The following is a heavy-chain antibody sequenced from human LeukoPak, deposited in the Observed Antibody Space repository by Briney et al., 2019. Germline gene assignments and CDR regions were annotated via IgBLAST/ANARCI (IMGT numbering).Heavy chain of an antibody. J-gene: IGHJ4*02. CDR2: ISGSGSYT. CDR3: VSQQRDYSSGYTYRNFDY. Sequence: GGSLRLSCAASGFTVSDYSMSWVRQAPGKGLEWVSAISGSGSYTDYADSVKGRFTISRDNAKNSLYLQMNSLRAEDTAVYYCVSQQRDYSSGYTYRNFDYWGQGTLVTVSS. D-gene: IGHD6-19*01. V-gene: IGHV3-11*06. CDR1: GFTVSDYS.